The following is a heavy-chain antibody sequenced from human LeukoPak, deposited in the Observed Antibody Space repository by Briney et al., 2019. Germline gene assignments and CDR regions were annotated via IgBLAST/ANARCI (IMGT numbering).Heavy chain of an antibody. CDR3: ARDLGRYFDWLPPNWFDP. Sequence: ASVTVSCMASGYTFTGYYVHWVRQAPGQGLEWMGWINPNSGGTNYAQKFQGRVTMTRDTSISTAYMELSRLRSDDTAVYYCARDLGRYFDWLPPNWFDPWGQGTLVTVSS. CDR1: GYTFTGYY. CDR2: INPNSGGT. V-gene: IGHV1-2*02. D-gene: IGHD3-9*01. J-gene: IGHJ5*02.